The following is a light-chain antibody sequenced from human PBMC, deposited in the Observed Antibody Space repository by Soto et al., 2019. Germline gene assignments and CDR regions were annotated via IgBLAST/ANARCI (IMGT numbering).Light chain of an antibody. J-gene: IGLJ3*02. CDR1: SSSIGSNT. CDR2: SSD. CDR3: AAWDDSLSGPV. Sequence: QPVLTQPPSASGTPGQRVTISCSGSSSSIGSNTVNWYQQLPGTAPKLLIYSSDQRPSGVPDRFSGSKSGTSASLAISGLQSEDEADYYCAAWDDSLSGPVFGGGTKLTVL. V-gene: IGLV1-44*01.